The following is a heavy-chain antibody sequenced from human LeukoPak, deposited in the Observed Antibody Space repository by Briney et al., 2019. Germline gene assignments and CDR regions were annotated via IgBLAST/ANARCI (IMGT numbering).Heavy chain of an antibody. J-gene: IGHJ4*02. CDR3: ARDLTQLALFDY. CDR2: IWYDGSSK. Sequence: GGSLRLSCAASGFTFSNYGMHWVRQAPGKGLEWVAVIWYDGSSKYYADSVKGRFTLSRDNSKNTLFLQMNSLRPEDTAVYFCARDLTQLALFDYWGQGTLVTVSS. CDR1: GFTFSNYG. D-gene: IGHD6-13*01. V-gene: IGHV3-33*01.